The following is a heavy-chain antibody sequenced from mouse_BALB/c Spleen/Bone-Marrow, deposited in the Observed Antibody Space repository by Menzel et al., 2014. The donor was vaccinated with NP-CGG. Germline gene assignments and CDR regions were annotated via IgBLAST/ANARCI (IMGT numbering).Heavy chain of an antibody. CDR1: GFTFSDYY. J-gene: IGHJ1*01. Sequence: EVQRVESGGGLVKPGGSLKLSCAASGFTFSDYYMYWVRQTPEKRLEWVATISDGGSYTYYPDSVKGRSTISRDNAKNNLYLQMSSLKSEDTAMYYCARVVTTATLYWYFDVWGAGTTVTVSS. D-gene: IGHD1-2*01. CDR2: ISDGGSYT. V-gene: IGHV5-4*02. CDR3: ARVVTTATLYWYFDV.